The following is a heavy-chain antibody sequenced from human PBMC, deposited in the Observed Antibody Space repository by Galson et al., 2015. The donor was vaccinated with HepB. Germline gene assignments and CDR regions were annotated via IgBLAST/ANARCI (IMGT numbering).Heavy chain of an antibody. Sequence: SLRLSCAASGFSFSSFWTSWVRQAPGKGLEWVANVNNDGSQKYYVESVEGRFTISRDNAKKSLYLQMNSLRAEDTAVYYCTRQGPHRFDYWGQGILVTVSS. CDR3: TRQGPHRFDY. CDR1: GFSFSSFW. D-gene: IGHD1-14*01. CDR2: VNNDGSQK. V-gene: IGHV3-7*03. J-gene: IGHJ4*02.